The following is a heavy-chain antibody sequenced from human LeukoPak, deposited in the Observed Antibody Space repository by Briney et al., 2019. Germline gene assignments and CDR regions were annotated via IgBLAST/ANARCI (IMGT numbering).Heavy chain of an antibody. J-gene: IGHJ6*03. CDR1: GFTFSSYS. D-gene: IGHD2-15*01. CDR3: ARDPLYCSGGSCYYYYYMDV. CDR2: ISSSSSTI. Sequence: GGSLRLSCAASGFTFSSYSMNWVRQAPGKGLEWVSYISSSSSTIYYADSVKGRFTIPRDNAKNSLYLQMNSLRAEDTAVYYCARDPLYCSGGSCYYYYYMDVWGKGTTVTVSS. V-gene: IGHV3-48*01.